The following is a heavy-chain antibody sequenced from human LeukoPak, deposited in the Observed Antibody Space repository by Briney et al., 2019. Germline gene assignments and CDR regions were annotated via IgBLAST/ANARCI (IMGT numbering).Heavy chain of an antibody. D-gene: IGHD3-3*01. Sequence: SETLSLTCAVYGGSFSGYYWSWIRQPPGKGLEWIGEINHSGSTNYNPSLKSRVTMSVDTSKNQFSLKLNSVTAADTAVYYCARDGNFLSGYPLDYWGQGSLVTVSS. V-gene: IGHV4-34*01. CDR2: INHSGST. CDR3: ARDGNFLSGYPLDY. J-gene: IGHJ4*02. CDR1: GGSFSGYY.